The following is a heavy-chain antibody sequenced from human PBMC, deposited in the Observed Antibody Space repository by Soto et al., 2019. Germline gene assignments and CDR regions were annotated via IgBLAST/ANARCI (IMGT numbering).Heavy chain of an antibody. J-gene: IGHJ4*02. CDR2: IYSGGST. V-gene: IGHV3-53*01. D-gene: IGHD3-16*01. CDR3: ARGGGLDY. CDR1: GFTVSSHY. Sequence: GGSLRLSCPASGFTVSSHYMSWVRQAPGKGLEWVSVIYSGGSTYYADSVKGRFTISRDNSKNTLYLQMNSLRAEDTAVYYCARGGGLDYWGQGTLVTVSS.